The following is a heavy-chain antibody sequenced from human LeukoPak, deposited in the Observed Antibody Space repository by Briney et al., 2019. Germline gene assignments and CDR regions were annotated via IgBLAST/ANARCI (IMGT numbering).Heavy chain of an antibody. D-gene: IGHD7-27*01. Sequence: GSLLLSCAASGFAFSSYAMHWVRPAPGKGLEWVAVISYDGSNKYYADSVKGRFTISRDNSKNTLYLQMNSLRAEDTAVYYCARDKGRWGSAPIDYWGQGTLVTVSS. CDR2: ISYDGSNK. CDR3: ARDKGRWGSAPIDY. V-gene: IGHV3-30*04. CDR1: GFAFSSYA. J-gene: IGHJ4*02.